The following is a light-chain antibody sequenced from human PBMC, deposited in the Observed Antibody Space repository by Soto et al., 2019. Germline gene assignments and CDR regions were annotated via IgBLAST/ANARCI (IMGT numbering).Light chain of an antibody. CDR1: QSISSW. J-gene: IGKJ1*01. CDR3: QQYNSYSRP. Sequence: DVRMTQSPATLSATVGDRVTITCRASQSISSWLAWYQHKPGKAPKLLIYDASSLESGVPSRFSGSGSGTEFTLTISSLQPDDFATYYCQQYNSYSRPFGQGAK. V-gene: IGKV1-5*01. CDR2: DAS.